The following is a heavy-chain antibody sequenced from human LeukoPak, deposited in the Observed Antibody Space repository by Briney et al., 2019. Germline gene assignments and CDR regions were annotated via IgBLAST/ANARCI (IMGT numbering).Heavy chain of an antibody. CDR1: GFTFSSYE. V-gene: IGHV3-13*01. J-gene: IGHJ4*02. Sequence: QPGGSLRLSCAASGFTFSSYELNWVGKPTGKGREGVSAMGTAGDIYHPGSVKGRFTISRENAKNSLYLQMSSLRAGDTAVYYCARVQRSGYPTDYWGQGTLVTVSS. CDR2: MGTAGDI. CDR3: ARVQRSGYPTDY. D-gene: IGHD3-3*01.